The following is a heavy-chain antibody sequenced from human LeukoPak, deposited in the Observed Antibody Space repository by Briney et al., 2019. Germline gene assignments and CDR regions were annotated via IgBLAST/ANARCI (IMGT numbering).Heavy chain of an antibody. CDR1: GFTVSSNY. D-gene: IGHD4-11*01. CDR2: IHSGGST. J-gene: IGHJ4*02. CDR3: ARWGYSNPFDY. V-gene: IGHV3-53*01. Sequence: GGSLRLSCAASGFTVSSNYMSWDRQAPGKGLEWVSVIHSGGSTYYADSVKGRFTISRDNSKNTLYLQMNSLRAEDTAVYYCARWGYSNPFDYWGQGTLVTVSS.